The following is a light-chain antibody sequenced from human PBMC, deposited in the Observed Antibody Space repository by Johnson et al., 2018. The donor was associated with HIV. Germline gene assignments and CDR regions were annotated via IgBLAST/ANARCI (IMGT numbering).Light chain of an antibody. CDR2: DNN. Sequence: QSVLTQPPSVSAAPGQKVTISCSGSSSNIGNNYVSWYQQLPGTAPKLLIYDNNQRPSGIPDRFSGSKSGPSATLGINGLQTGDEADYYCGRWNDSLSTYVFGTGTKVTVL. CDR3: GRWNDSLSTYV. J-gene: IGLJ1*01. V-gene: IGLV1-51*01. CDR1: SSNIGNNY.